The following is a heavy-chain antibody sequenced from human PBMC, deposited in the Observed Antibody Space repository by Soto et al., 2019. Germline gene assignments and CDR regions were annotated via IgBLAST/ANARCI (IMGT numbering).Heavy chain of an antibody. V-gene: IGHV1-69*04. CDR2: VNPILRMS. CDR1: ADTFASNS. CDR3: ATSYGSGYRAFDY. Sequence: QVQLVQSGAEVKRPGSSVKVSCKPSADTFASNSINWVRQAPGLGLEWLGRVNPILRMSNYAQRFQGRVTMTADKSTSTAYMELSGLRSEDTAMYYCATSYGSGYRAFDYWGQGALVTVSS. J-gene: IGHJ4*02. D-gene: IGHD3-10*01.